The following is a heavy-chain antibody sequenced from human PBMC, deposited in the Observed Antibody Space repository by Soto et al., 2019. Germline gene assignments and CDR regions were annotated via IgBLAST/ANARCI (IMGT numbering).Heavy chain of an antibody. CDR1: GGSISSGAYS. V-gene: IGHV4-30-2*01. J-gene: IGHJ5*02. D-gene: IGHD3-22*01. CDR3: ARANRPITMTYLNCFAP. Sequence: SETLSLTCAVSGGSISSGAYSWSWIRQPPGKGLEWVGYIYHSGSTYYNPSLKSRVTISVDRSKNRFSLNLNSVTAADTAVYYCARANRPITMTYLNCFAPWGQGTLVT. CDR2: IYHSGST.